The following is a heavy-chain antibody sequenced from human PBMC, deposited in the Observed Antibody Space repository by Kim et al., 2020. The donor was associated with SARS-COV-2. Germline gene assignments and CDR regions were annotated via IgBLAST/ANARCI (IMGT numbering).Heavy chain of an antibody. V-gene: IGHV4-31*03. D-gene: IGHD5-12*01. CDR2: IYYSGST. CDR1: GGSISSGGYY. Sequence: SETLSLTCTVSGGSISSGGYYWSWIRQHPGKGLEWIGYIYYSGSTYYNPSLKSRVTISVDTSKNQFSLKLSSVTAADTAVYYCARDRVQSDGWLQYRYFDAGGQATLLPASS. J-gene: IGHJ4*02. CDR3: ARDRVQSDGWLQYRYFDA.